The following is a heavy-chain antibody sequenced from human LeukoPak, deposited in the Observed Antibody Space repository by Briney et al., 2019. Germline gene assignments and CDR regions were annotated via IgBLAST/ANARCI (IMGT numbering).Heavy chain of an antibody. Sequence: SGGSLRLSCAASGFTFSSYWMHWVRQAPGKGLEWVSSISSSSSYIYYADSVKGRFTISRDNAKNSLYLQMNSLRAEDTAVYYCARGAPVRGVNYYYGMDVWGQGTTVTVSS. J-gene: IGHJ6*02. CDR1: GFTFSSYW. D-gene: IGHD3-10*01. V-gene: IGHV3-21*01. CDR3: ARGAPVRGVNYYYGMDV. CDR2: ISSSSSYI.